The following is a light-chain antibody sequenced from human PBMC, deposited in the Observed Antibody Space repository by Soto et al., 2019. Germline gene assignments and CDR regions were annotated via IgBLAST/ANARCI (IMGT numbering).Light chain of an antibody. V-gene: IGKV1-39*01. CDR2: SAS. CDR3: QQSYRLPLT. CDR1: QRISAF. J-gene: IGKJ4*01. Sequence: DIQMTPSPSSVSAFVGERVTITCHASQRISAFLNWYHQKPGKAPKLLIYSASYLQSGVPSNFSGSGSGTDFTLSIVTLQPEDSGTYFCQQSYRLPLTFGGGTKVEI.